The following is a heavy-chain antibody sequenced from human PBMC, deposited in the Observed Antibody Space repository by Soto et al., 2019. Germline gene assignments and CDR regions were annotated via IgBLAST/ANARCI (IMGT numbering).Heavy chain of an antibody. Sequence: GESLKISCKVSGYSFTRDWISWVRQMRGKGLEWMWRIDPSDSYTNYSPSFQGHVTISADKSINTAYLQWSSLKASDTAMYYCARPEGEYCSSTSCMDVWGQGTTVTVSS. CDR2: IDPSDSYT. V-gene: IGHV5-10-1*01. CDR3: ARPEGEYCSSTSCMDV. J-gene: IGHJ6*02. D-gene: IGHD2-2*01. CDR1: GYSFTRDW.